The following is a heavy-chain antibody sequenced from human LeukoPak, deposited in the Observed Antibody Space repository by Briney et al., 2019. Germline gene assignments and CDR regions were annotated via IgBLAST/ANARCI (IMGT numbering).Heavy chain of an antibody. CDR2: ISSSSSYI. CDR1: GFTFSSYS. V-gene: IGHV3-21*01. D-gene: IGHD2-2*01. J-gene: IGHJ4*02. Sequence: GRSLRLSCAASGFTFSSYSMNWVRQAPGKGLEWVSSISSSSSYIYYADSVKGRFTISRDNAKNSLYLQMNSLRAEDTAVYYCARGYCSSTSCYDFDYWGQGTLVTVSS. CDR3: ARGYCSSTSCYDFDY.